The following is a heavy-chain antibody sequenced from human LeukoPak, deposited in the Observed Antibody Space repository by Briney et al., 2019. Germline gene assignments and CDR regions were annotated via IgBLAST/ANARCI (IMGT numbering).Heavy chain of an antibody. Sequence: GGSLRLSCAASGFTFSSYGMHWVRQAPGKGLEWVAVIWYDGSNKYYADSVKGRFTISRDNSKNTLYLQMNSLRAEDTAVYYCAKGLYYYDSSGYLDYWGQGTLATVSS. J-gene: IGHJ4*02. CDR2: IWYDGSNK. CDR1: GFTFSSYG. V-gene: IGHV3-33*06. CDR3: AKGLYYYDSSGYLDY. D-gene: IGHD3-22*01.